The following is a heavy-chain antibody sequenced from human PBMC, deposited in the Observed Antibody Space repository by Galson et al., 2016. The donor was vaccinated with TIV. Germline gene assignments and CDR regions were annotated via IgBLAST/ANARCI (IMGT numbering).Heavy chain of an antibody. D-gene: IGHD6-19*01. J-gene: IGHJ3*02. CDR1: GGSFSGHY. CDR3: ARHSTSGFPGIEVAARRRPFDI. Sequence: SETLSLTCAVYGGSFSGHYWSWIRQSPGKGLEWIGEISLGGNTNYNPSLKSRVTMSIDTSENQFSVKLMSVTAADTAVYYCARHSTSGFPGIEVAARRRPFDIWVQGTLVIVSS. CDR2: ISLGGNT. V-gene: IGHV4-34*01.